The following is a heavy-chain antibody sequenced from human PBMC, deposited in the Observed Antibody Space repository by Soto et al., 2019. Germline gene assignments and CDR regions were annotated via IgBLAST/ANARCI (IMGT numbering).Heavy chain of an antibody. J-gene: IGHJ6*02. D-gene: IGHD3-3*01. Sequence: SETLSLTCAVYGGSFSGYYWSWIRQPPGKGLEWIGEINHSGSTNYNPSLKSRVTISVDTSKNQFSLKLSSVTAADTAVYYCARGIRYYDFWSGYYKGGSLYYYVMDVWGQGTTVTVSS. CDR2: INHSGST. V-gene: IGHV4-34*01. CDR3: ARGIRYYDFWSGYYKGGSLYYYVMDV. CDR1: GGSFSGYY.